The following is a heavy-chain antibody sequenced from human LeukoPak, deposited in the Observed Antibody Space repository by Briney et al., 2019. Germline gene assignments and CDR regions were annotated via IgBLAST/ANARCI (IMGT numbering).Heavy chain of an antibody. D-gene: IGHD3-22*01. J-gene: IGHJ4*02. CDR3: ARGPPERHDSSGYYDY. Sequence: GESLKISCKGSGYSFTSYWIGWVRQMPGKGLEWMGIIYPGDSDTRYSPSFQGQVTISADKSISTAYLQWSSLKASDTAMYYCARGPPERHDSSGYYDYWGQGTLVTVSS. CDR2: IYPGDSDT. V-gene: IGHV5-51*01. CDR1: GYSFTSYW.